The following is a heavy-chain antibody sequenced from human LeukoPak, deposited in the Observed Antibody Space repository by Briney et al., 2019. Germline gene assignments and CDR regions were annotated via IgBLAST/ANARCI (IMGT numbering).Heavy chain of an antibody. Sequence: GGSLRLSCAASGFPIRNYAMNWVRQAPGKGLEWVALVSYEGSEKYFADSMKGRFTISGDNSRNTLYLQMNSLRIEDTAVYYCARDSLVVLATGSYMDVWGQGTTVTVSS. CDR3: ARDSLVVLATGSYMDV. V-gene: IGHV3-30*04. CDR1: GFPIRNYA. D-gene: IGHD2-21*01. CDR2: VSYEGSEK. J-gene: IGHJ6*02.